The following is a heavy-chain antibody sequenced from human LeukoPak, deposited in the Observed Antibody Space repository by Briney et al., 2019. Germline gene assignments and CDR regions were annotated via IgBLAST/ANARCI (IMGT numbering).Heavy chain of an antibody. V-gene: IGHV1-2*02. CDR3: ARGSGCYN. CDR2: INPNSGGT. D-gene: IGHD6-19*01. CDR1: GYTFTANY. J-gene: IGHJ4*02. Sequence: GASVKVSCKASGYTFTANYMHWVRQAPGQGLEWMGWINPNSGGTNYAQKFQGRVTMTRDTSINTTYTELSRLQSDDPAADYCARGSGCYNWGQGTLVTGSS.